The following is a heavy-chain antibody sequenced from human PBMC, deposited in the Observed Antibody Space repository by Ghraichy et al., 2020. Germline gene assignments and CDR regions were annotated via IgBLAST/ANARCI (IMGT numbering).Heavy chain of an antibody. Sequence: GGSLRLSCAPSGLTVSGNYMSWVRQAPGKGLEWVSIIYIDGRTFYADSVKGRFTISRDNSKNTVYLQMNSLRAEATAVYYCVREAFCSSTSCPKPHWGQGTLVTVSS. CDR1: GLTVSGNY. J-gene: IGHJ4*02. D-gene: IGHD2-2*01. CDR3: VREAFCSSTSCPKPH. CDR2: IYIDGRT. V-gene: IGHV3-53*01.